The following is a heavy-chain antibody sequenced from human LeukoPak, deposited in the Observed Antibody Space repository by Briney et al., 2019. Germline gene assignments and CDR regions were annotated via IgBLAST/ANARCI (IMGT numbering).Heavy chain of an antibody. CDR3: ARGNRGYSGYED. J-gene: IGHJ4*02. V-gene: IGHV1-8*02. Sequence: EASVKVSCKASGYTFTSYGISCVRQAPGQGLEWMGWMNPNSGNTGYAQKFQGRVTMTRNTSISTAYMELSSLRSEDTAVYYCARGNRGYSGYEDWGQGTLVTVSS. CDR2: MNPNSGNT. CDR1: GYTFTSYG. D-gene: IGHD5-12*01.